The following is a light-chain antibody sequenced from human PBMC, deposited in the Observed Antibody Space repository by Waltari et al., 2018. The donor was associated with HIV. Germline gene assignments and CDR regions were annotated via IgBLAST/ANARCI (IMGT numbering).Light chain of an antibody. CDR1: QGVNTY. Sequence: DIHLTQSPSFLSASVGDTVTITCRASQGVNTYLAWYQQRPGEVPKLLIYSASILKTGVPSRFSGSGSGTEFSLTISGLQPEDLATYYCQQLNSYPLTFGGGTTLEIK. CDR3: QQLNSYPLT. J-gene: IGKJ4*02. CDR2: SAS. V-gene: IGKV1-9*01.